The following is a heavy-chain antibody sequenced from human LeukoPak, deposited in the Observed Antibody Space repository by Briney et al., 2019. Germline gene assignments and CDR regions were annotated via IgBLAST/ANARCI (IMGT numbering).Heavy chain of an antibody. D-gene: IGHD1-26*01. V-gene: IGHV3-48*02. Sequence: GGSLRLSRAASGFTFSSYSMNWVRQAPGKGLEWLSYISSRSSTIYYADSVKGRFTISRDNAKNSLYLQMNSLRDEDTAVYYCARPYSGSYSAFDYWGQGTLVTVSS. CDR1: GFTFSSYS. CDR2: ISSRSSTI. J-gene: IGHJ4*02. CDR3: ARPYSGSYSAFDY.